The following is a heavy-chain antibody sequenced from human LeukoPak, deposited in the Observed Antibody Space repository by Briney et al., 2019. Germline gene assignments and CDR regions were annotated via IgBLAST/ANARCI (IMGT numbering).Heavy chain of an antibody. CDR1: GFTFSNYW. Sequence: GGSLRLSCAASGFTFSNYWMNWVRQAPGKGLEWVANIKEDGSEKNYVDSVKGRFTISRDNGKNSLYLQMNSLRAEDTAVYYCAKDLSCSFTSCYRSFDYWGQGTLVTVSS. J-gene: IGHJ4*02. V-gene: IGHV3-7*01. CDR3: AKDLSCSFTSCYRSFDY. D-gene: IGHD2-2*01. CDR2: IKEDGSEK.